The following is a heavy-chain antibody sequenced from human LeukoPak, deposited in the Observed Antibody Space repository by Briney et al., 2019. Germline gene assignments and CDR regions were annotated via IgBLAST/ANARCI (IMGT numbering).Heavy chain of an antibody. J-gene: IGHJ5*02. CDR2: VCHDGGT. Sequence: PSETLSLTCTVSGGSISSGNYCWSWIRQHPGKGLEWIGYVCHDGGTSYNPSLKSRVTVAIDTSKNQFSLKLNSVTAADTAVFYCAKEGRDSGGYNGWFEPWGQGNLVTVSS. CDR1: GGSISSGNYC. CDR3: AKEGRDSGGYNGWFEP. D-gene: IGHD2-15*01. V-gene: IGHV4-31*03.